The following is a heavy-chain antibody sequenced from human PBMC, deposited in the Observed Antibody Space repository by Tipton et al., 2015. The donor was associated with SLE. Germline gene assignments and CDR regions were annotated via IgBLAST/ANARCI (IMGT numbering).Heavy chain of an antibody. CDR2: IRQDGSEK. Sequence: SLRLSCAASGLTFSNNWMSWVRQAPGKGLEWVANIRQDGSEKYYVDSVKGRFTFSTDSTKTSLYLQMNSLRAEDTAVYYCATRAGRDGDGWGQGTTVTVSS. D-gene: IGHD5-24*01. CDR3: ATRAGRDGDG. J-gene: IGHJ6*02. CDR1: GLTFSNNW. V-gene: IGHV3-7*01.